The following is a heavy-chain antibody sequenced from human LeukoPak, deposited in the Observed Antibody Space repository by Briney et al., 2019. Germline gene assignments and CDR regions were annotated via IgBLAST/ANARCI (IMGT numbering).Heavy chain of an antibody. CDR3: ARGASGGYYIFDY. J-gene: IGHJ4*02. D-gene: IGHD3-3*01. V-gene: IGHV4-61*02. CDR1: GGSISSGCYC. Sequence: SETLSLTCTVSGGSISSGCYCWGWLRQPAGKGLEWIGRIYTSGSTNYNPSLKSRVNISEDTSKNQFSPKLSSVTAADTAVYYCARGASGGYYIFDYWGQGTLVTVSA. CDR2: IYTSGST.